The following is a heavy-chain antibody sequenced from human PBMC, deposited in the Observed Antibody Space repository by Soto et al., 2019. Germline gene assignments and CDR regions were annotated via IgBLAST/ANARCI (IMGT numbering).Heavy chain of an antibody. CDR2: IYYSGST. CDR3: ARGTYYYGSGSFPYGMDV. V-gene: IGHV4-30-4*01. CDR1: GGSISSGDYY. D-gene: IGHD3-10*01. Sequence: PSETLSLTCTVPGGSISSGDYYWSWIRQPPGKGLEWIGYIYYSGSTYYNPSLKSRVTISVDTSKNQFSLKLSSVTAADTAVYYCARGTYYYGSGSFPYGMDVWGQGTTVTVSS. J-gene: IGHJ6*02.